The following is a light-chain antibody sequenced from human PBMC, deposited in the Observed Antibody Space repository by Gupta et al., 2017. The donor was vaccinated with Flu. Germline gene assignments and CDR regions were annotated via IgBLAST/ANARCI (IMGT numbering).Light chain of an antibody. J-gene: IGKJ1*01. V-gene: IGKV1-5*03. Sequence: SPSTLAASVGDRVTITCRASQSISTWLAWYQQIPGKAPKLLIYKASNLESGVPSRFSGSGSGTEFTLTISSLQPDDFAVYYCQQYHSSGTFGQGTKVEV. CDR1: QSISTW. CDR2: KAS. CDR3: QQYHSSGT.